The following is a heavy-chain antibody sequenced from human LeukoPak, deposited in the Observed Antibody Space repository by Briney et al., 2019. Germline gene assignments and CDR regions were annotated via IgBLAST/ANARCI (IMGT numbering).Heavy chain of an antibody. Sequence: ASVTVSCKASGYTFTRYGISWVRQAPGQGLEWMGWINPNNGNTNYVQKLQGRVTMTTDTSTSTAYMELRSLRSDDTAVYYCARVGYDSSGHRRYAFDIWGQGTMVTVSS. CDR1: GYTFTRYG. CDR2: INPNNGNT. V-gene: IGHV1-18*01. D-gene: IGHD3-22*01. CDR3: ARVGYDSSGHRRYAFDI. J-gene: IGHJ3*02.